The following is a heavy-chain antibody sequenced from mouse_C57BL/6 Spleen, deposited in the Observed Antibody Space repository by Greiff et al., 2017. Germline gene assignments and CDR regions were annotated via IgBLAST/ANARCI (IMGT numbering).Heavy chain of an antibody. V-gene: IGHV1-82*01. D-gene: IGHD2-3*01. CDR3: ARLTDGYSFAY. CDR1: GYAFSSSW. Sequence: QVQLQQSGPELVKPGASVKISCKASGYAFSSSWMNWVKQRPGKGLEWIGRIYPGDGDTNYNGKFKGKATLTADKSSSTAYMQLSSLTSEDSAVYFCARLTDGYSFAYWGQGTLVTVSA. CDR2: IYPGDGDT. J-gene: IGHJ3*01.